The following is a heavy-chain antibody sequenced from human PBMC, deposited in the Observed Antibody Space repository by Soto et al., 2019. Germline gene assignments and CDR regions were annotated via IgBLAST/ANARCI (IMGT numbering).Heavy chain of an antibody. D-gene: IGHD3-22*01. CDR1: GYSFTSYW. V-gene: IGHV5-10-1*01. J-gene: IGHJ4*02. CDR2: IDPSDSYT. CDR3: ARTNYYYDSSGYRSYYFDY. Sequence: GESLKISCKGSGYSFTSYWISWVRQMPGKGLEWMGRIDPSDSYTNYSPSFQGHVTISADKSISTAYLQWSSLKASDTAMYYCARTNYYYDSSGYRSYYFDYWGQGVLVTVAS.